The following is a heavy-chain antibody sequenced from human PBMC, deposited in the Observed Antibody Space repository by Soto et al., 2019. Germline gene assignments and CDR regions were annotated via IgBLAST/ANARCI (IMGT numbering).Heavy chain of an antibody. D-gene: IGHD3-3*01. Sequence: QVQLVESGGDLVKPGGSLRLSCAASGYTFSDYYLSWIRQAPGKGLEWISDIDTSSTNIYYADSVRGRFTISRDNGKNSLFLEMNNLRVEDTAVYFCASHYDLWTGYLSPVDYWGRGTLVTVSS. V-gene: IGHV3-11*01. CDR3: ASHYDLWTGYLSPVDY. CDR2: IDTSSTNI. CDR1: GYTFSDYY. J-gene: IGHJ4*02.